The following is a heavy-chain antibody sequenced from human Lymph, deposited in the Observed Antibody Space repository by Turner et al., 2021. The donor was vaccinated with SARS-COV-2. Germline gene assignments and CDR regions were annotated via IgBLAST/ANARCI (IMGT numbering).Heavy chain of an antibody. D-gene: IGHD6-19*01. Sequence: QVQLVQSGAAVKKPGPSVKVSCKVSGGTFSSYAISWVRQAPGQGLEWMGGIIPMFGTANYEQKFQGRVTITADESTNTAYMELSSLRSEDTAVYYCVRDTAVAGTLGAFDIWGQGTMVTVSS. J-gene: IGHJ3*02. V-gene: IGHV1-69*01. CDR2: IIPMFGTA. CDR3: VRDTAVAGTLGAFDI. CDR1: GGTFSSYA.